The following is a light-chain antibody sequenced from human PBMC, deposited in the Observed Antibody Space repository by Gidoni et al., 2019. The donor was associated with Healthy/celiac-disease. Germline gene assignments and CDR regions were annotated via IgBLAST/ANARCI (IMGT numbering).Light chain of an antibody. V-gene: IGKV3-15*01. CDR3: QQYNNWPPFT. J-gene: IGKJ3*01. CDR1: QSVSST. CDR2: GAY. Sequence: DIQMTQSPATLSVSPGDRATLSCRASQSVSSTLAWYQQKPGQAPRLLIYGAYTRATCIPARFSGSGAGTEFTLTISSLQSEDFAVYYCQQYNNWPPFTFGPXTKVDIK.